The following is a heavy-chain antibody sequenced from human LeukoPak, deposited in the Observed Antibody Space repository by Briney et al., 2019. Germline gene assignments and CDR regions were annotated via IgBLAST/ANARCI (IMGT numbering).Heavy chain of an antibody. V-gene: IGHV3-48*01. Sequence: GGSLRLSCAASGFTFSSYSMNWVRQAPGKGLEWVSYISSSSSTIYYADSVKGRFTISRDNAKNSLYLQMNSLRAEDTAVYYCARDTYGSGSYKYYYYMDVWGKGTTVTVSS. J-gene: IGHJ6*03. D-gene: IGHD3-10*01. CDR1: GFTFSSYS. CDR2: ISSSSSTI. CDR3: ARDTYGSGSYKYYYYMDV.